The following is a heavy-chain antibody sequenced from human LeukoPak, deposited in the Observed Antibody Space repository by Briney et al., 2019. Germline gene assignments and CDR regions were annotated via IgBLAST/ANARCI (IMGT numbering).Heavy chain of an antibody. D-gene: IGHD7-27*01. V-gene: IGHV3-74*01. Sequence: GGSLRLSCTASGFTFSTYWMHWVRQAPGKGLVWVSRLNTDGNTKFYADSVKGRFTISRDNTKNTLYLQMNSLRADDTAVYYCARDLWGQSDYWGKGTLVTVSS. J-gene: IGHJ4*02. CDR2: LNTDGNTK. CDR3: ARDLWGQSDY. CDR1: GFTFSTYW.